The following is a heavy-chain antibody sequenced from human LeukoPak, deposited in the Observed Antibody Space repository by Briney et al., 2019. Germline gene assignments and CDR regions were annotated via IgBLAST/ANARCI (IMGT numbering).Heavy chain of an antibody. Sequence: SETLSLTCTIPGGSISSYYWSWIRQPPGKGLEWIGYIYYSGSTNYNPSHKSRVTISVDGSKNQFSLKLSSVTAADTAVYYCASNWSDFDHWGQGILVTVSS. V-gene: IGHV4-59*08. J-gene: IGHJ5*02. CDR3: ASNWSDFDH. CDR1: GGSISSYY. CDR2: IYYSGST. D-gene: IGHD1-1*01.